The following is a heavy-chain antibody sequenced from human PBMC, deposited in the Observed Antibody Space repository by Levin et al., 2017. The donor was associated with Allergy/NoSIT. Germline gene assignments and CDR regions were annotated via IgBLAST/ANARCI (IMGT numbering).Heavy chain of an antibody. J-gene: IGHJ4*02. D-gene: IGHD4-17*01. CDR1: GFTFSNAW. V-gene: IGHV3-15*01. Sequence: GGSLRLSCAASGFTFSNAWMSWVRQAPGKGLEWVGRIKSKTDGGTTDYAAPVKGRFTISRDDSKNTLYLQMNSLKTEDTAVYYCTEGGDGDYEDFDYWGQGTLVTVSS. CDR3: TEGGDGDYEDFDY. CDR2: IKSKTDGGTT.